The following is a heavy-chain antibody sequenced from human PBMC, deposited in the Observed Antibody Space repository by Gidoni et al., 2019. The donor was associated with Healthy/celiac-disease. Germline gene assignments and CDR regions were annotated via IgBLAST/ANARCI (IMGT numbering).Heavy chain of an antibody. Sequence: QVQLVQSGAEVKKPGASVKVSCKASGYTFTSYAMHWVRQAPGQRLEWMGWINAGNGNTKYSQKFQGRVTITRDTSASTAYMELSSLRSEDTAVYYCARDTLYDSSGNDAFDIWGQGTMVTVSS. CDR1: GYTFTSYA. D-gene: IGHD3-22*01. CDR2: INAGNGNT. J-gene: IGHJ3*02. CDR3: ARDTLYDSSGNDAFDI. V-gene: IGHV1-3*01.